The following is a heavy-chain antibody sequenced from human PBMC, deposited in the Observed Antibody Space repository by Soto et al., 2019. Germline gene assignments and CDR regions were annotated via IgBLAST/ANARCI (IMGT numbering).Heavy chain of an antibody. Sequence: QVQLVESGGGVVQPGRSLRLSCAASGFTFSHYGIHWVRQAPGKGLEWLAVISYDGSNKHYADSVKGRFTGSRDNYKNTLYLQMNSLRAEDTAVYFCARYSGKYQGPIDYWGQGTLVTVSS. D-gene: IGHD1-26*01. J-gene: IGHJ4*02. CDR2: ISYDGSNK. CDR3: ARYSGKYQGPIDY. V-gene: IGHV3-30*03. CDR1: GFTFSHYG.